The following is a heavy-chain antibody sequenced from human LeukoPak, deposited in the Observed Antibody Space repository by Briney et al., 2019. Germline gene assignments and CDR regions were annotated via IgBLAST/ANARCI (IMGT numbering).Heavy chain of an antibody. V-gene: IGHV5-51*01. D-gene: IGHD3-10*01. J-gene: IGHJ4*02. CDR2: IYPGDSDT. CDR1: GSRFTTYW. Sequence: HGEPLQISCKASGSRFTTYWIGWVRQLPGKGLEWMGIIYPGDSDTRYSPSFQGQVTISADTSINTAYLQWSSLKASDTAMYYCARQHGSGSYYSRAIDYWGQGTLVTVSS. CDR3: ARQHGSGSYYSRAIDY.